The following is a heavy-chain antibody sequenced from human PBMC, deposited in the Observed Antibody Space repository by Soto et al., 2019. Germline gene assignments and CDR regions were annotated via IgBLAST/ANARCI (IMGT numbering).Heavy chain of an antibody. J-gene: IGHJ6*02. CDR1: GFTFSNAW. Sequence: NPGGSLRLSCAASGFTFSNAWMSWVRQAPGKGLEWVGRIKSKTDGGTTDYAAPVKGRFTISRDDSKNTLYLQMNSLKTEDTAVYYCTTAGTGYCSSTSCLHYYYYGMDVWGQGTTVTVSS. CDR2: IKSKTDGGTT. D-gene: IGHD2-2*01. V-gene: IGHV3-15*01. CDR3: TTAGTGYCSSTSCLHYYYYGMDV.